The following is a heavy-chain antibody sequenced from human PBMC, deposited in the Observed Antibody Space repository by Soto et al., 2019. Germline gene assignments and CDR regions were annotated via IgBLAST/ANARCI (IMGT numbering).Heavy chain of an antibody. CDR2: ISAYNGNT. J-gene: IGHJ6*02. CDR3: ARDMGATIFGVVYYYYGMDV. Sequence: GPSVKVSCKASGYTFTSYGISWVRQAPGQGLEWMGWISAYNGNTNYAQKLQGRVTMTTDTSTSTAYMELRSLRSDDTAVYYCARDMGATIFGVVYYYYGMDVWGQGTTVTVSS. V-gene: IGHV1-18*04. D-gene: IGHD3-3*01. CDR1: GYTFTSYG.